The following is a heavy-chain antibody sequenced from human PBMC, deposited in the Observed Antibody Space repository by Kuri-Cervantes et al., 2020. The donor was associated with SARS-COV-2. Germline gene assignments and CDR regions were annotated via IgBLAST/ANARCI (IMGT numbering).Heavy chain of an antibody. J-gene: IGHJ6*03. CDR2: IYYSGST. CDR3: ARSGKGNYYYYYMDV. V-gene: IGHV4-39*01. Sequence: SETLSLTCTVSGGSIRPSSHYWGWIRQPPGEGLEWIGSIYYSGSTYYNPSLKSRVTISVDTSKNQFSLKLSSVTAADTAVYYCARSGKGNYYYYYMDVWGKGTTVTVSS. CDR1: GGSIRPSSHY. D-gene: IGHD3-10*01.